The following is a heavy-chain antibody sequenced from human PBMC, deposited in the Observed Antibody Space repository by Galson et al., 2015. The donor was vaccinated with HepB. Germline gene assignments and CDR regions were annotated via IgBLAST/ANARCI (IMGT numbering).Heavy chain of an antibody. CDR3: ARGGMATIGGPTFDL. CDR1: GYIFTRNT. CDR2: INAYNGDT. V-gene: IGHV1-18*01. J-gene: IGHJ4*02. Sequence: SVKVSCNASGYIFTRNTINWVRQAPGQGLEWMGWINAYNGDTTYTQKFQGRVTMTTDTSTSTAYLDLRSLRSDDTAMYYCARGGMATIGGPTFDLWGQGTLVTVSS. D-gene: IGHD5-24*01.